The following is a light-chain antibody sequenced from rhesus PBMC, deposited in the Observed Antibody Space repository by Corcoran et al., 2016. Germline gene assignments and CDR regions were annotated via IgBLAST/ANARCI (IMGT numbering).Light chain of an antibody. CDR1: DNVYNY. CDR2: NAS. J-gene: IGKJ2*01. Sequence: DIQMTQSPSSLAASVGDRVTITCRASDNVYNYSNWYQQKPGKAPNFLIYNASILQSGVPSRFRGGGSGTVYTFTISSLQPADVATSYCRHGYGTPYSFGQGTKVEI. CDR3: RHGYGTPYS. V-gene: IGKV1-74*01.